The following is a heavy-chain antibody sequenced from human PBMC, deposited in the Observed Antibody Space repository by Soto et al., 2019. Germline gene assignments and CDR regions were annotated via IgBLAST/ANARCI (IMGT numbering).Heavy chain of an antibody. CDR1: GYTFTSYD. J-gene: IGHJ6*02. D-gene: IGHD2-2*01. CDR2: MNPHSGNT. CDR3: ARGCTSCYYYYYGMDV. V-gene: IGHV1-8*01. Sequence: QVQLVQSGAEVKKPGASVKVSCKASGYTFTSYDINWVRQATGQGLEWRGWMNPHSGNTGYAQKFQGRVTMTSNTSISTAYMELSSLRSEDTAVYYCARGCTSCYYYYYGMDVWGQGTTVTVSS.